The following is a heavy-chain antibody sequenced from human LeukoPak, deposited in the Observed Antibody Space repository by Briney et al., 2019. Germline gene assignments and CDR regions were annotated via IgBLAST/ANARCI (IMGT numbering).Heavy chain of an antibody. CDR2: INPNSGGT. Sequence: ASVKVSCKASGYTFTGYYMHWVRQATGQGLEWMGWINPNSGGTNYAQKFQGRVTMTRHTSISTAYMEMSRLRSDDTAVYYCAREGIGDYGSGSYSPRYYMDVWGKGTTVTVSS. D-gene: IGHD3-10*01. CDR1: GYTFTGYY. V-gene: IGHV1-2*02. CDR3: AREGIGDYGSGSYSPRYYMDV. J-gene: IGHJ6*03.